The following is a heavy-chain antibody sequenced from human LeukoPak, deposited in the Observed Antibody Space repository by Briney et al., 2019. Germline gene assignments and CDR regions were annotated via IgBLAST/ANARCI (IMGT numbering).Heavy chain of an antibody. CDR1: GFTFRSHG. D-gene: IGHD5-18*01. V-gene: IGHV3-48*03. J-gene: IGHJ4*02. CDR3: ARSSLRGYTYGFDY. Sequence: GGSLRLSCAASGFTFRSHGMNWVRQAPGKGLEWVSYSSSSGSTIYYADSVKGRFTISRDNAKNSLYLQMNSLSAEDTAVYSCARSSLRGYTYGFDYWGQGTLVTVSS. CDR2: SSSSGSTI.